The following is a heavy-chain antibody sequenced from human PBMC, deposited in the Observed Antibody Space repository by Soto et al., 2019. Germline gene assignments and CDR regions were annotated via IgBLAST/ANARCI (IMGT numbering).Heavy chain of an antibody. Sequence: SVKVSCKASGGTFSSYAISWVRQAPGQGLEWMGGIIPIFGTANYAQKFQGRVTITADESTSTAYMELSSLRSEDTAVYYCARGVVPAAMSGRDYYYGMDVWGQGTTVTVSS. CDR1: GGTFSSYA. J-gene: IGHJ6*02. V-gene: IGHV1-69*13. CDR2: IIPIFGTA. D-gene: IGHD2-2*01. CDR3: ARGVVPAAMSGRDYYYGMDV.